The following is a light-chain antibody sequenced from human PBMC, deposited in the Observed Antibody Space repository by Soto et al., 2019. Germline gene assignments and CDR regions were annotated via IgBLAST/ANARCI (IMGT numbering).Light chain of an antibody. CDR3: HQLNRNPT. CDR1: QGVSTY. CDR2: AAY. Sequence: IQVTQSPSSLSASVGDRITITCRASQGVSTYLAWYQQKPGKAPKPLIYAAYTLQSGVPSRFSGGGSGTDFTLTISSLQPEDFATYYCHQLNRNPTFGGGTKVEIK. J-gene: IGKJ4*01. V-gene: IGKV1-9*01.